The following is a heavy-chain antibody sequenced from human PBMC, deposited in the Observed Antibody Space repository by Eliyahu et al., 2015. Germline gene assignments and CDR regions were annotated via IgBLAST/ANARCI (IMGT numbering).Heavy chain of an antibody. CDR3: ARLRWIDVPYCFDH. CDR2: IKQDGSEK. V-gene: IGHV3-7*04. Sequence: EVHLVESGGGLVQPGGSLXLSCAASGFTYGDYWMSWVRQTPGKGPEWVANIKQDGSEKYYVDSVKGRFTISRDNAKNSLSLQMNSLRAEDTAVYYCARLRWIDVPYCFDHWGQGTLVTVSS. D-gene: IGHD2-2*03. J-gene: IGHJ4*02. CDR1: GFTYGDYW.